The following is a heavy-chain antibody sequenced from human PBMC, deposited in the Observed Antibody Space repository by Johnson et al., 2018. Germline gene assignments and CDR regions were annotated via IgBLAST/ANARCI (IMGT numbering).Heavy chain of an antibody. J-gene: IGHJ4*02. CDR2: IFSSGST. CDR3: ARKLRANICVFDY. D-gene: IGHD2/OR15-2a*01. Sequence: QVQLQESGPGLVKPSETLSLTCTVSGGSISSYYWSWFRQPPGKGLEWIGYIFSSGSTNYNPSLKSRVTISLDTSQNQFSLKLNSVTAADTAVYYCARKLRANICVFDYWGQGTLVTVSS. CDR1: GGSISSYY. V-gene: IGHV4-59*01.